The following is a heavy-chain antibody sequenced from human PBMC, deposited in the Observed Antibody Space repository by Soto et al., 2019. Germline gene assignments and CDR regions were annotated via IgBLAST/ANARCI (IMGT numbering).Heavy chain of an antibody. V-gene: IGHV1-18*01. D-gene: IGHD1-7*01. Sequence: GASVKVSFKASGYTFTSYGISWVRQAPGQGLEWMGWISAYNGNTNYAQKLQGRVTMTTDTSTSTAYMELRSLRSDDTAVYYCATQTGITGTYVPWSYWGQGTLVTVSS. CDR3: ATQTGITGTYVPWSY. J-gene: IGHJ4*02. CDR1: GYTFTSYG. CDR2: ISAYNGNT.